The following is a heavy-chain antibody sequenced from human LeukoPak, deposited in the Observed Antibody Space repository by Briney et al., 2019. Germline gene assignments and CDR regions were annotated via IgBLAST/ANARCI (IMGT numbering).Heavy chain of an antibody. CDR1: GYTFTGYY. Sequence: ASVKVSCKASGYTFTGYYMHWVRQAPGQGLEWMGWINPNSGGTNYAQKFQGRVTMTRDTSISTAYMELSRLRSDDTAVYYCARAPLYSSSDMDVWGKGTTVTVSS. J-gene: IGHJ6*03. CDR2: INPNSGGT. D-gene: IGHD6-6*01. V-gene: IGHV1-2*02. CDR3: ARAPLYSSSDMDV.